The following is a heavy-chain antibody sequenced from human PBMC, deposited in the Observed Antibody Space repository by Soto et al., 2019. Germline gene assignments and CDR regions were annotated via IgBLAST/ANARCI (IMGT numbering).Heavy chain of an antibody. V-gene: IGHV4-59*12. CDR2: IYYSGST. CDR3: ARFRARFDY. CDR1: GGSISSYY. Sequence: PSETLSLTCTVSGGSISSYYWSWIRQPPGKGLEWIGYIYYSGSTNYNPSLKSRVTISVDKSKNQFSLKLSSVTAADTAVYYCARFRARFDYWGQGTLVTVSS. J-gene: IGHJ4*02.